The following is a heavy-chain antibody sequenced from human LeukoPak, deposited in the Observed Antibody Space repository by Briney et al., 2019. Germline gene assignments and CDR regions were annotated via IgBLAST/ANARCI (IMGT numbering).Heavy chain of an antibody. CDR2: INPNSGGT. CDR1: GYTFTGYY. Sequence: GASVKVSCKASGYTFTGYYMHWVRQAPGQGLEWMGWINPNSGGTNYAQKFQGRVTMTRDTSISTAYMELSRLRSDDTAVYYCARTKHYYYYYYMDVWGKGTTVTVSS. V-gene: IGHV1-2*02. CDR3: ARTKHYYYYYYMDV. J-gene: IGHJ6*03.